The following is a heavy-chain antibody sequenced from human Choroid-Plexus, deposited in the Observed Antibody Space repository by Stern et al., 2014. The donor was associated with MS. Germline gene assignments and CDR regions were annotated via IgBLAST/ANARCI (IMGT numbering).Heavy chain of an antibody. Sequence: EVQLVESGGGLVQPGGSLTISCTAAGFTFGNYWMNWVRPAPGKGLEGVANINEDGTKKNYVDSVKGRFTISKDNARNSLYLQMNSLRVEDTALYYCARVDNTIYGIVTQRGSCMDVWGQGTTVIVSS. J-gene: IGHJ6*02. D-gene: IGHD3-3*01. CDR2: INEDGTKK. V-gene: IGHV3-7*01. CDR1: GFTFGNYW. CDR3: ARVDNTIYGIVTQRGSCMDV.